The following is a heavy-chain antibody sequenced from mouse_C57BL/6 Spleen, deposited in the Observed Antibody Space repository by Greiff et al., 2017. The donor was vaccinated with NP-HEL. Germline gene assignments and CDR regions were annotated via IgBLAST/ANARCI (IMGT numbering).Heavy chain of an antibody. J-gene: IGHJ2*01. D-gene: IGHD2-14*01. CDR2: IYPGDGDT. V-gene: IGHV1-80*01. Sequence: QVQLQQSGAELVKPGASVKISCKASGYAFSSYWRNWVKQRPGKGLEWIGQIYPGDGDTNYNGKFKGKATLTADKSSSTAYMQLSSLTSEDSAVYFCARWRGYEEYYFDYWGQGTTLTVSS. CDR1: GYAFSSYW. CDR3: ARWRGYEEYYFDY.